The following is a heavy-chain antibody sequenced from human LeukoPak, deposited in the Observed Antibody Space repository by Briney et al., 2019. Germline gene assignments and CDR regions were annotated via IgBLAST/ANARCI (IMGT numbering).Heavy chain of an antibody. V-gene: IGHV4-59*01. CDR3: ARGGRDTGPYWYFDL. J-gene: IGHJ2*01. D-gene: IGHD3-10*01. CDR1: GGSISSYY. CDR2: IYYSGST. Sequence: SETLSLTCTVSGGSISSYYWSWIRQPPGKGLEWIGYIYYSGSTNYNPSLKSRVAISVDTSKNQFSLKLSSVTAADTAVYYCARGGRDTGPYWYFDLWGRGTLVTVSS.